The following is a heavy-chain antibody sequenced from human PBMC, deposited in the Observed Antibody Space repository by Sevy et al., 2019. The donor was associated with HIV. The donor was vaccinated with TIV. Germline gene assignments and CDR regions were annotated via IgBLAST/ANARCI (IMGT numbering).Heavy chain of an antibody. CDR1: GFDFANAW. J-gene: IGHJ4*02. V-gene: IGHV3-15*07. CDR3: STDDLISY. Sequence: GSLRLSCTASGFDFANAWMNWVRQASGKGLEWVGHIKSITDGGAADYAAPVKGRFTISRHDSKNTLYLHMNSLKAEDTAVYYCSTDDLISYWGRGTLVTVSS. CDR2: IKSITDGGAA.